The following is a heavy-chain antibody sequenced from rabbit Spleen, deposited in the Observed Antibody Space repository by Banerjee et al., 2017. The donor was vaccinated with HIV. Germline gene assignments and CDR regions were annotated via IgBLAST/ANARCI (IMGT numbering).Heavy chain of an antibody. D-gene: IGHD6-1*01. CDR3: ARDPWGGWLNYGYALEL. CDR1: GIDFSRGYD. J-gene: IGHJ4*01. V-gene: IGHV1S45*01. Sequence: QEHLVESGGGLVKPGASLTLTCKASGIDFSRGYDMCWVRLAPGKGLEWIGCIFTGNIKTYYASWAKGRFTISKTSSTTVTLQMTSLTVADTATYFCARDPWGGWLNYGYALELWGPGTLVTVS. CDR2: IFTGNIKT.